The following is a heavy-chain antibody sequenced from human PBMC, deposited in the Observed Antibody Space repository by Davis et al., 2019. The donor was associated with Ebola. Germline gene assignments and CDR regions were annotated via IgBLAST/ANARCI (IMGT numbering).Heavy chain of an antibody. Sequence: PGGSLRLSCAASGFTVSSNYMSWVRQAPGKGLEWVSVIYSGGSTYYADSVKGRFTISRDNSKNTLYLQMNSLRAEDTAVYYCANGEYQLYSRFQHWGQGTLVTVSS. CDR1: GFTVSSNY. V-gene: IGHV3-53*01. CDR2: IYSGGST. J-gene: IGHJ1*01. D-gene: IGHD2-2*01. CDR3: ANGEYQLYSRFQH.